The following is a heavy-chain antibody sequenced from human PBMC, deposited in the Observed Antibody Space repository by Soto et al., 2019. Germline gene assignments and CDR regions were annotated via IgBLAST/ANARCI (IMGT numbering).Heavy chain of an antibody. CDR3: ASLDYGDYGYNWFDP. CDR1: GGSISSSSYY. D-gene: IGHD4-17*01. V-gene: IGHV4-39*01. Sequence: QLQLQESGPGLVKPSETLSLTCTVSGGSISSSSYYWGWIRQPPGKGLEWIGSIYYSGSTYYNPSLKSRVTISVDTSKNQFSLKLSSVTAADTAVYYCASLDYGDYGYNWFDPWGQGTLVTVSS. CDR2: IYYSGST. J-gene: IGHJ5*02.